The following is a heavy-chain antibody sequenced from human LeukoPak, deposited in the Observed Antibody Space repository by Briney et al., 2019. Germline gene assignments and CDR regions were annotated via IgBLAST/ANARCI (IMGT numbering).Heavy chain of an antibody. J-gene: IGHJ5*02. CDR2: INPNSGGT. D-gene: IGHD2-2*01. CDR1: GYTFTGYY. V-gene: IGHV1-2*02. Sequence: ASVKVSXKASGYTFTGYYMHWVRQAPGQGLEWMGWINPNSGGTNYAQKFQGRVTMTRDTSISTAYMELSRLRSDDTAVYYCARDIGDIVVVPAAFMGFDPWGQGTLVTVSS. CDR3: ARDIGDIVVVPAAFMGFDP.